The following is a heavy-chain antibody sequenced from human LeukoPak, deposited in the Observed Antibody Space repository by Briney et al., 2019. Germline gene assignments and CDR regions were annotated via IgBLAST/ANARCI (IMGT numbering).Heavy chain of an antibody. CDR3: ARASVVVSRYYYYYGMDV. V-gene: IGHV1-69*13. CDR1: GGTFSSYA. J-gene: IGHJ6*02. Sequence: GASVKVSCKASGGTFSSYAISWVRQAPGQGLEWMGGIIPIFGTANYAQKFQGRVTITADESTSTAYMELSSLRPEDTAVYYCARASVVVSRYYYYYGMDVWGQGTTVTVSS. CDR2: IIPIFGTA. D-gene: IGHD3-22*01.